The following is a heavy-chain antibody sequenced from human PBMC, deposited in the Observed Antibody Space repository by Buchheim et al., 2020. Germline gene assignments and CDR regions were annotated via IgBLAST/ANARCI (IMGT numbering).Heavy chain of an antibody. D-gene: IGHD1-26*01. Sequence: EVQLVESGGGLVQPGGSLRLSCAASGFTISNYWMTWVRQAPGKGLEWLANINQDGTEKNYVDSLMGRFTISRDNARNSLYLQMNSLRVEDTAVYYCVRDQGASGDYWGQGTL. CDR2: INQDGTEK. CDR3: VRDQGASGDY. J-gene: IGHJ4*02. CDR1: GFTISNYW. V-gene: IGHV3-7*01.